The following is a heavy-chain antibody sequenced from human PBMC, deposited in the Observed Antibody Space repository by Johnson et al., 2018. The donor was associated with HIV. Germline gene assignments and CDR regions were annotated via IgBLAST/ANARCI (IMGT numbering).Heavy chain of an antibody. Sequence: VQLVESGGGVVRPGGSLRLSCAASGFTFDDYGMSWVRQAPGQGLEWVSGINWNGDSTDYADSVKGRFPISRDNAKKSLYLQMKSLRAEDTALYYCVRAQFLEWLFFDSFDIWGQGTMVTVSP. J-gene: IGHJ3*02. CDR3: VRAQFLEWLFFDSFDI. V-gene: IGHV3-20*04. CDR2: INWNGDST. CDR1: GFTFDDYG. D-gene: IGHD3-3*01.